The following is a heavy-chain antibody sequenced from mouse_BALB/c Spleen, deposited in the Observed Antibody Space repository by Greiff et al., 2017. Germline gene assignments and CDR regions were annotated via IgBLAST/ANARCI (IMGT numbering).Heavy chain of an antibody. CDR3: ARDAVGGAMDY. CDR1: GFTFTDYY. V-gene: IGHV7-3*02. D-gene: IGHD3-1*01. Sequence: EVQLVESGGGLVQPGGSLRLSCATSGFTFTDYYMSWVRQPPGKALEWLGFIRNKANGYTTEYSASVKGRFTISRDNSQSILYLQMNTLRAEDSATYYCARDAVGGAMDYWGQGTSVTVSS. J-gene: IGHJ4*01. CDR2: IRNKANGYTT.